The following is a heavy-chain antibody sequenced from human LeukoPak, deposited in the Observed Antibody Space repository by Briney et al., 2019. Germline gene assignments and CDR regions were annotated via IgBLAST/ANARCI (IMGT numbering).Heavy chain of an antibody. V-gene: IGHV3-66*02. D-gene: IGHD2-2*01. CDR1: GFTVSSNY. CDR2: IYSGGST. Sequence: GGSLRLSCAASGFTVSSNYMSWVRQAPGKGLEWVSVIYSGGSTYYADSVKGRFTISRDNSKNTLYLQMNSLRAEDTAVYYCARVRYATWIDYWGQGTLVTVSS. CDR3: ARVRYATWIDY. J-gene: IGHJ4*02.